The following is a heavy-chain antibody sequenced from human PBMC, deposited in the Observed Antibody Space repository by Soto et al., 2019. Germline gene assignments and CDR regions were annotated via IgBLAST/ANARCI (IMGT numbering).Heavy chain of an antibody. J-gene: IGHJ3*02. D-gene: IGHD3-10*01. CDR1: GGSISSGGYY. CDR3: ARWLPGGSGSYLGDAFDI. Sequence: SETLSLTCTVSGGSISSGGYYWGWIRQHPGKGLEWIGYIYYSGSTYYNPSLKIRVTISVDTSKNQFSLKLSSVTAADTAVYYCARWLPGGSGSYLGDAFDIWGQGTMVTVSS. V-gene: IGHV4-31*03. CDR2: IYYSGST.